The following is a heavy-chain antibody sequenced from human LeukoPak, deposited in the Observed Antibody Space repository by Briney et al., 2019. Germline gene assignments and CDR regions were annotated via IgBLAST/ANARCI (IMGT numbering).Heavy chain of an antibody. V-gene: IGHV4-39*01. CDR2: IYYSGST. D-gene: IGHD2-15*01. J-gene: IGHJ3*01. CDR1: GGSISSSSYY. Sequence: SETLSLTCTVSGGSISSSSYYWGWIRQPPGKGLEWIGSIYYSGSTYYNPSLKSRVTISVDTSKNQFSLKLSSVTAADTAVYYCARGRHCSGGSCYLARFGGDWGQGTMVTVSS. CDR3: ARGRHCSGGSCYLARFGGD.